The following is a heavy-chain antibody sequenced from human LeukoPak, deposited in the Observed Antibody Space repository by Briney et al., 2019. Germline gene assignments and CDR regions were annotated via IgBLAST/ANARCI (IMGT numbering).Heavy chain of an antibody. CDR1: GDSVSSNGDA. V-gene: IGHV6-1*01. CDR3: ARVAAPGPLSYYGMDV. Sequence: SQTLSLTCAISGDSVSSNGDAWNWIRQSPSRGLEWLGRAYYRSKWFYDYAVSVKSRIIINSDTSKNQFSLQLNSVTPEDTAVYYCARVAAPGPLSYYGMDVWGKGTTVTVSS. J-gene: IGHJ6*04. D-gene: IGHD6-13*01. CDR2: AYYRSKWFY.